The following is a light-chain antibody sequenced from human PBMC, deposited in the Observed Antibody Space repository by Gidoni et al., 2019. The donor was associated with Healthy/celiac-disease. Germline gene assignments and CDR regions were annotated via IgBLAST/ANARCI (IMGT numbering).Light chain of an antibody. J-gene: IGKJ1*01. CDR1: QSISSW. CDR2: DAS. V-gene: IGKV1-5*01. CDR3: QQYNSYSPERT. Sequence: DIQMTQSPSTLSASVGDRVTITCRASQSISSWLAWYQQKPGKAPKLLIYDASSLESGGPSRFSGSGSGTEFTLTISSLQPDDFATDYCQQYNSYSPERTFGQXTEVEIK.